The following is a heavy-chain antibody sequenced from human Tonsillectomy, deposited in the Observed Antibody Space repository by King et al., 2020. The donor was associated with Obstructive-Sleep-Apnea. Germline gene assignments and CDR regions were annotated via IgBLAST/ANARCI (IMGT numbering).Heavy chain of an antibody. CDR3: AREGYGP. D-gene: IGHD5-12*01. Sequence: QLQESGPGLVKPSETLSLTCTVSGYSINSGYYWGWIRQPPGKGLEWIGSVYHSGNTYYNPSLKGRVTISVHTSQNLFSLRLFSVTAADTAVYYCAREGYGPWGQGALVTVSS. J-gene: IGHJ5*02. CDR2: VYHSGNT. V-gene: IGHV4-38-2*02. CDR1: GYSINSGYY.